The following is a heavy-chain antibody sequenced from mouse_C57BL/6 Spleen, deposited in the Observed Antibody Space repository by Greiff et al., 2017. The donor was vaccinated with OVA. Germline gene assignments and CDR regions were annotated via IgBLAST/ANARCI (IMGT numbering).Heavy chain of an antibody. D-gene: IGHD1-1*01. V-gene: IGHV1-55*01. Sequence: QVQLQQSGAELVKPGASVKMSCKASGYTFTSYWITWVKQRPGQGLEWIGDLYPGSGSTNYNEKFKSKATLTVATSSSTAYMQLSSLTSEDSAVYYCARALVITTVVATRDWYFDVWGTGTTVTVAS. CDR1: GYTFTSYW. CDR2: LYPGSGST. CDR3: ARALVITTVVATRDWYFDV. J-gene: IGHJ1*03.